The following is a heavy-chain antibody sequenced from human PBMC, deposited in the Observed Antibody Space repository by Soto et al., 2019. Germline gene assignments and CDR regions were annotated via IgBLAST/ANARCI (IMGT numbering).Heavy chain of an antibody. J-gene: IGHJ4*02. CDR2: ISATFGTT. CDR3: ATPTSGWGDLDF. V-gene: IGHV1-69*08. CDR1: GGTFSSYT. D-gene: IGHD6-19*01. Sequence: QVPLVQSGAEVKKPGSSVKISCKASGGTFSSYTFNWGRQAPGRGLECMGTISATFGTTNYAQKFRGRITFTADKSTSTVSMELSSLRSEATSVYSCATPTSGWGDLDFWGQGTLLTVSS.